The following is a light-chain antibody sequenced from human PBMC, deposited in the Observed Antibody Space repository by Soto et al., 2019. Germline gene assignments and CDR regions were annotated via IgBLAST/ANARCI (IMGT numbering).Light chain of an antibody. J-gene: IGLJ1*01. Sequence: QPVLTQPPSASGTPGQRVTISCSGGSSNIGTNAVNWYQQLPGTAPKLLIYNNNQRPSGVPDRFSGSKSGTSASLAISGLQSEDEADYYCAAGDDSLNGYVFGTGTKLTVL. CDR3: AAGDDSLNGYV. V-gene: IGLV1-44*01. CDR2: NNN. CDR1: SSNIGTNA.